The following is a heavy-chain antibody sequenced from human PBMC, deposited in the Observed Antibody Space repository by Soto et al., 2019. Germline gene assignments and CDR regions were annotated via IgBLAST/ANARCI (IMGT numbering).Heavy chain of an antibody. V-gene: IGHV3-74*01. Sequence: VQLVESGGGLVTASGFTFSSYWMHWVRQAPGKGLEWVSRIKSDGSWALYADSMEGRLTISRDNAKNTLYLQMNSLRAEDTAVYYCVRGDGDYYDGNGYLGRHWGQGTLVTVSS. CDR3: VRGDGDYYDGNGYLGRH. D-gene: IGHD3-22*01. J-gene: IGHJ4*02. CDR1: GFTFSSYW. CDR2: IKSDGSWA.